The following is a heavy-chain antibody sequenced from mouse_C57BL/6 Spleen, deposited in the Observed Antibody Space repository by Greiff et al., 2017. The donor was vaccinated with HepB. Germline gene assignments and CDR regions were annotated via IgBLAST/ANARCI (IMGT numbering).Heavy chain of an antibody. J-gene: IGHJ2*01. D-gene: IGHD3-2*02. CDR1: GFNIKDYY. CDR2: IDPEDGET. CDR3: ASGRQLRGGDYFDY. V-gene: IGHV14-2*01. Sequence: EVQVVESGAELVKPGASVKLSCTASGFNIKDYYMHWVKQRTEQGLEWIGRIDPEDGETKYAPKFQGKATITADTSSNTAYLQLSSLTSEDTAVYYCASGRQLRGGDYFDYWGQGTTLTVSS.